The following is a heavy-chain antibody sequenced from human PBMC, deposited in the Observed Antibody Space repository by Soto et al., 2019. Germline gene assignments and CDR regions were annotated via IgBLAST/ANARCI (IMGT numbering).Heavy chain of an antibody. Sequence: QVQLVQSGAEMKKPGSSVKVSCKASGGTFSSYAISWVRQAPGQGLEWMGVIIPIFGTANYAQKFQGRVTITADKSTSTAYMELSSLRSEDTAVYYCARDQYYYDSSGYYRHNWFDPWGQGTLVTVSS. V-gene: IGHV1-69*06. CDR3: ARDQYYYDSSGYYRHNWFDP. J-gene: IGHJ5*02. CDR1: GGTFSSYA. D-gene: IGHD3-22*01. CDR2: IIPIFGTA.